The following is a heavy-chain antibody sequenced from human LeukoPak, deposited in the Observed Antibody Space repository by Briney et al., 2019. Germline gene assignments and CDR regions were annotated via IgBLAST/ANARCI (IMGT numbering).Heavy chain of an antibody. CDR3: ARVGNSAVTTSYNWFDP. CDR2: IYYSGST. V-gene: IGHV4-59*01. Sequence: SETLSLTCTVSGGSISSYYWSWIRQPPGKGLEWIGYIYYSGSTNYNPSLKSRVTISVDTSKNQFSLKLSSVTAADTAVYYCARVGNSAVTTSYNWFDPWGQGTLVTVSS. D-gene: IGHD4-17*01. CDR1: GGSISSYY. J-gene: IGHJ5*02.